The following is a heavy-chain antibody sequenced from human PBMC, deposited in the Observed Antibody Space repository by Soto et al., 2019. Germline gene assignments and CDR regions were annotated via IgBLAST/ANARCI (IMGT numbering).Heavy chain of an antibody. CDR1: GFTFSSYG. J-gene: IGHJ4*01. D-gene: IGHD2-2*01. CDR2: IWYDGSNK. CDR3: AKRRYCPSTTCFDY. Sequence: GGSLRLSCAASGFTFSSYGMHWVRQAPGKGLEWVAVIWYDGSNKYYADSVKGRFTISRDNSKNTLYLQMNSLRAEDTAVYYCAKRRYCPSTTCFDYWGRGTLVTVSS. V-gene: IGHV3-33*06.